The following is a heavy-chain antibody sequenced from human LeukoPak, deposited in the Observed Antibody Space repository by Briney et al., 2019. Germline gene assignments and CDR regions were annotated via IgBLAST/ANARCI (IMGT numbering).Heavy chain of an antibody. CDR3: ARDRPTAMESSFYFYGMDV. D-gene: IGHD5-18*01. CDR1: GYTFTSYD. J-gene: IGHJ6*02. CDR2: MNPNGGNT. Sequence: GSVKVSCKASGYTFTSYDINWVRPATGQGLEWMGWMNPNGGNTGYAQKFQGRVTMTEDTSTDTAYMELSSLRSEDTAVYYCARDRPTAMESSFYFYGMDVWGQGTTVTVSS. V-gene: IGHV1-8*01.